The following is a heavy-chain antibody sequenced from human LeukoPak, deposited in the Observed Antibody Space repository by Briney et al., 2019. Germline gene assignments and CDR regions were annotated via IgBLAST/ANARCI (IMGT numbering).Heavy chain of an antibody. CDR3: ARASRSALASPFFDI. CDR2: INHSGST. J-gene: IGHJ3*02. Sequence: PSETLSLTCAVYGGSFSGYYWSWIRQPPGKGLEWIGEINHSGSTNYNPSLKSRVTISVDTSKNQFSLKLSSVTAADTAVYYCARASRSALASPFFDIWGQGTMVTVSS. V-gene: IGHV4-34*01. CDR1: GGSFSGYY. D-gene: IGHD3-10*01.